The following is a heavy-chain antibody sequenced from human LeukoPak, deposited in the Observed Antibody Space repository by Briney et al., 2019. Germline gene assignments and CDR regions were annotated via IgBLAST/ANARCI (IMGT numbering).Heavy chain of an antibody. CDR3: ARFGSTSYYLKDWFDP. Sequence: SETLSLTCAVYGGSFSGYYWSWIRQPPGKGLEGIGEINHSGSTNYNPSLKSRVTISVDTSKNQFSLKLSSVTAADTAVYYCARFGSTSYYLKDWFDPWGQGTLVTASS. D-gene: IGHD2-2*01. J-gene: IGHJ5*02. CDR1: GGSFSGYY. V-gene: IGHV4-34*01. CDR2: INHSGST.